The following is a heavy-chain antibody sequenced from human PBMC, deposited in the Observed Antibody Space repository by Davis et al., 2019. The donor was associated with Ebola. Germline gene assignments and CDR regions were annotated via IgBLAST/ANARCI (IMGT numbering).Heavy chain of an antibody. Sequence: PGGYLRLSCATSGFTFSTYAMHWVRQTPGKGLEWVSGISWNSGTINYADSVKGRFTISRDNAKNSLYLQMNSLRAEDTALYYCVKDLAAGKGAGWFDPWGQGTLVTVSS. CDR2: ISWNSGTI. CDR1: GFTFSTYA. D-gene: IGHD6-13*01. J-gene: IGHJ5*02. CDR3: VKDLAAGKGAGWFDP. V-gene: IGHV3-9*01.